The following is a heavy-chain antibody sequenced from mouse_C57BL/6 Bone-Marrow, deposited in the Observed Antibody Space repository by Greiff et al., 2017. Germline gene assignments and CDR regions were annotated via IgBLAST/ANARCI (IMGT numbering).Heavy chain of an antibody. D-gene: IGHD4-1*01. CDR2: IYPRSGNT. J-gene: IGHJ2*01. CDR1: GYTFTSYG. CDR3: ARNWYYVDY. Sequence: VKVVESGAELARPGASVKLSCKASGYTFTSYGISWVKQRTGQGLEWIGEIYPRSGNTYYNEKFKGKATLTADKSSSTAYMELRSLTSEDSAVYFCARNWYYVDYWGQGTTLTVSS. V-gene: IGHV1-81*01.